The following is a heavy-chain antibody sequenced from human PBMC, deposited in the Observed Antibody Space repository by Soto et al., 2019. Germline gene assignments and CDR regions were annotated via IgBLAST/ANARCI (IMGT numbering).Heavy chain of an antibody. J-gene: IGHJ4*02. Sequence: QMQLQESGPGLVKPSETLSLTCTVSGGSIRGYYWSWIRQSAGMRLEWIGRMHTIGRTNYNPSLKCRITISVDMSKKQISLKLTSVTAADTALYYCVRASMPKAHFDSWGQGTLVTVSS. CDR3: VRASMPKAHFDS. D-gene: IGHD2-2*01. CDR1: GGSIRGYY. V-gene: IGHV4-4*07. CDR2: MHTIGRT.